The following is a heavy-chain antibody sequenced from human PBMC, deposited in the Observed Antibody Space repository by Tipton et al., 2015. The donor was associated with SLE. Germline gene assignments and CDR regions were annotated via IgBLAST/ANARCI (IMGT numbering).Heavy chain of an antibody. D-gene: IGHD6-13*01. Sequence: TLSLTCTVSGGSISSSNYYWGWIRQPPGKGLEWIGSIYYSGSGSTYYNSSLKSRVTISVDTSKNQFSLNLSSVTAADTAVYYCARIDSSSWKDYFDYWGQGTLVTVSS. V-gene: IGHV4-39*01. CDR1: GGSISSSNYY. J-gene: IGHJ4*02. CDR2: IYYSGSGST. CDR3: ARIDSSSWKDYFDY.